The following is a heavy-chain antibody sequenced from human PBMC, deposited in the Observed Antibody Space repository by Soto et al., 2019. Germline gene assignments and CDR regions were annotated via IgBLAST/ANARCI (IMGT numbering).Heavy chain of an antibody. CDR3: ARGGYSSGSDFDY. CDR1: GGSISSGGYY. V-gene: IGHV4-31*03. D-gene: IGHD6-19*01. J-gene: IGHJ4*02. Sequence: QVQLQESGPGLVKPSQTLSLTCTVSGGSISSGGYYWSWIRQHPGKGLEWIGYIYYSGSTYYNPSLKSRVTISVDTSKNQFSLKLSSVTAADTAVDYCARGGYSSGSDFDYWGQGTLVTVSS. CDR2: IYYSGST.